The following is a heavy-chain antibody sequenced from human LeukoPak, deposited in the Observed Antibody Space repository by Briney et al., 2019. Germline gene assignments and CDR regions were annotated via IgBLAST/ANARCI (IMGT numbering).Heavy chain of an antibody. J-gene: IGHJ4*02. CDR1: GFTVSSYD. CDR2: ITGSGTST. Sequence: GGSLRLSCTASGFTVSSYDMSWVRQAPRKVREWVSAITGSGTSTSYADSVKGRFTISRHNSKNTLYLQMDSLRDEDTAVYYCARAAPSNSADYWGQGTLVTVSS. CDR3: ARAAPSNSADY. V-gene: IGHV3-23*01. D-gene: IGHD6-6*01.